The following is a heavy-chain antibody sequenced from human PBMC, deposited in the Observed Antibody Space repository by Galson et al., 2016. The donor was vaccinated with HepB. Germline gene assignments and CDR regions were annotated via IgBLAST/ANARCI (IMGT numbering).Heavy chain of an antibody. CDR3: AREREGAAGYYYYGTDV. CDR2: IIPIYGTT. Sequence: SVKVSCKASGGTFGTYAISWVRQAPGQGLDWMGGIIPIYGTTHYAQEFQGRVTMTADESTNTAYMELSSLRSEDTAVYYCAREREGAAGYYYYGTDVWGQGTPVTVSS. V-gene: IGHV1-69*13. J-gene: IGHJ6*02. CDR1: GGTFGTYA. D-gene: IGHD1-26*01.